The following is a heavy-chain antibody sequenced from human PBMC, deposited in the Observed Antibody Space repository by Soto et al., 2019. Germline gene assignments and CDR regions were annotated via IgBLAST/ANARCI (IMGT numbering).Heavy chain of an antibody. D-gene: IGHD1-26*01. V-gene: IGHV4-38-2*02. J-gene: IGHJ4*02. Sequence: SETLSLTCTVSGYSISSGYYWGWIRQPPGKGLEWIGSIYHSGSTYYNPSLKSRVTISVDTSKNQFSLKLSSVTAADTAVYYCARVRREPRIYYFDYWGQGTLVTVSS. CDR3: ARVRREPRIYYFDY. CDR2: IYHSGST. CDR1: GYSISSGYY.